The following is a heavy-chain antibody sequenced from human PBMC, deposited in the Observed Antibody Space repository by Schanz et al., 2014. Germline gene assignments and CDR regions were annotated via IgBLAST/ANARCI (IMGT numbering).Heavy chain of an antibody. CDR3: ASNRPYGTTWLGAFDY. J-gene: IGHJ4*02. D-gene: IGHD6-13*01. Sequence: ESGGGLVQPGGSLRLSCAASEFTFSRQSMNWVRQAPGKGPEWLSYISSTSSTIYYADSVRGRFTISRDNAKNSLYLQMHSLRDEDTAVYYCASNRPYGTTWLGAFDYWGQGTRVTVSS. V-gene: IGHV3-48*02. CDR1: EFTFSRQS. CDR2: ISSTSSTI.